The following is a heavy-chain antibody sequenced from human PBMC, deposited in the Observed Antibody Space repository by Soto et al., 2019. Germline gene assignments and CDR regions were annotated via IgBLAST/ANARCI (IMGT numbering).Heavy chain of an antibody. CDR2: INPSGGST. J-gene: IGHJ4*02. CDR1: GYTFTSYY. Sequence: QVQLVQSGAEVKKPGASVKVSCKASGYTFTSYYMHWVRQAPGQGLEWMGIINPSGGSTRYAQKCQARVTMTRDTPTSKVYRELSSVRSEETSVYYLALVEAATVYYFDSWGQGTLVTVSS. CDR3: ALVEAATVYYFDS. V-gene: IGHV1-46*01. D-gene: IGHD2-15*01.